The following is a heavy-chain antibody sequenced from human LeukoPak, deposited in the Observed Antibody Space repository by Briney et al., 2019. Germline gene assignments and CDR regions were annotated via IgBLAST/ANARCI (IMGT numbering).Heavy chain of an antibody. CDR2: ISGGGGST. CDR3: AKDYCTSTSCRLDY. D-gene: IGHD2-2*01. Sequence: PGGSLRLSCAASGFTFSSYWMSWVRQAPGKGLEWVPGISGGGGSTYYADSVKGRFTISRDNSKNTLYLQMNSLRAEDTAVYYCAKDYCTSTSCRLDYWGQGTLVTVSS. CDR1: GFTFSSYW. V-gene: IGHV3-23*01. J-gene: IGHJ4*02.